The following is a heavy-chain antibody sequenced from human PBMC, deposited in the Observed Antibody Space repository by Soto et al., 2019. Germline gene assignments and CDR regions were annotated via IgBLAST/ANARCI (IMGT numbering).Heavy chain of an antibody. V-gene: IGHV1-69*01. J-gene: IGHJ4*02. CDR1: GGTFSRFA. CDR2: FIPVFGAA. CDR3: AGSPESSYALNQLVITTLGFY. Sequence: QVQLVQSGAEVKKPGSSVKVSCKASGGTFSRFAFSWVRQAPGQGLEWMGGFIPVFGAANYAQKFKGRVTITADASTNTAYMELSSLKSEDTAVYYCAGSPESSYALNQLVITTLGFYWGQGTLVTVSS. D-gene: IGHD3-22*01.